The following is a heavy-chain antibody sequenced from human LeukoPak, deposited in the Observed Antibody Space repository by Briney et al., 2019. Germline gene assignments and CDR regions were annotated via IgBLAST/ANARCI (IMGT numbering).Heavy chain of an antibody. J-gene: IGHJ6*03. CDR2: INSDESTT. V-gene: IGHV3-74*01. CDR1: GFTFSNHW. D-gene: IGHD3-3*01. Sequence: GGSLRLSCVASGFTFSNHWMHWVRQAPGKGLVWVSRINSDESTTNYADSVKGRFTISRDNAKNTLYLQMNSLRAGDTAVYYCARDGRVVQWDYYYYMDVWGKGTTVTVSS. CDR3: ARDGRVVQWDYYYYMDV.